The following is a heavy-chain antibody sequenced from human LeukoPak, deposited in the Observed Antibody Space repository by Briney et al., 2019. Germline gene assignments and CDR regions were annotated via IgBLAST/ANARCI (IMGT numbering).Heavy chain of an antibody. CDR1: GYTFTSND. D-gene: IGHD2-15*01. V-gene: IGHV1-8*01. CDR3: ARRDNTGFDS. CDR2: MNPNSGNT. J-gene: IGHJ4*02. Sequence: GASVKVSCMASGYTFTSNDLNWVRQASGQGLEWMGWMNPNSGNTGYAQKFQGRLTMTRNNSISTAYMELSSLRSEDTALYYCARRDNTGFDSWGQGTLVTVSS.